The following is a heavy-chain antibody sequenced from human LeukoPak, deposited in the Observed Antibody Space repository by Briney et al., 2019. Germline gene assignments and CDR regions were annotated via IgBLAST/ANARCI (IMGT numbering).Heavy chain of an antibody. D-gene: IGHD2-2*01. CDR2: MNPNSGNT. Sequence: ASVKVSCKASGYTFTGYYMHWVRQAPGQGLEWMGWMNPNSGNTGYAQKFQGRVTITRNTSISTAYMELSSLRSEDTAVYYCARRPRYCSSTSCYGGLDYWGQGTLVTVSS. J-gene: IGHJ4*02. CDR1: GYTFTGYY. CDR3: ARRPRYCSSTSCYGGLDY. V-gene: IGHV1-8*03.